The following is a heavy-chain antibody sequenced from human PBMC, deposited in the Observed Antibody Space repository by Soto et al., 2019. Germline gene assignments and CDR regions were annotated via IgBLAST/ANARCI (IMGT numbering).Heavy chain of an antibody. CDR3: ARSQGSSTSLEIYYYYYYGMDV. CDR1: GGTFSSYA. D-gene: IGHD2-2*01. J-gene: IGHJ6*02. V-gene: IGHV1-69*01. CDR2: IIPISGTA. Sequence: QVQLVQSGAEVKKPGSSVKVSCKASGGTFSSYAISWVRQAPGQGLEWMGGIIPISGTANYAQKFQGRVTITADESTSPAYLELSSLRSEDTAVYYCARSQGSSTSLEIYYYYYYGMDVWGHGTTVTVSS.